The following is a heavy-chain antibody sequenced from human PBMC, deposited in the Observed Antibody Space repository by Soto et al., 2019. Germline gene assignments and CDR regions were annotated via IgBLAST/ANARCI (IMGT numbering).Heavy chain of an antibody. CDR2: ISYDGSNK. CDR3: ARGPGYSYGSPWGMYV. V-gene: IGHV3-30-3*01. J-gene: IGHJ6*02. Sequence: GGSLRLSCAASGFTFSSYAMHWVRQAPGKGLEWVAVISYDGSNKYYADSVKGRFTISRDNSKNTLYLQMNSLRAEDTAVYYCARGPGYSYGSPWGMYVWGQGTTVTVSS. CDR1: GFTFSSYA. D-gene: IGHD5-18*01.